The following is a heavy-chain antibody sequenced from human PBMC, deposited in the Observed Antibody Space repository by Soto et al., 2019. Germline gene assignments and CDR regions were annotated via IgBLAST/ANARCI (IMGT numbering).Heavy chain of an antibody. J-gene: IGHJ4*02. CDR3: ARVYYDILTGYPPQIDY. V-gene: IGHV5-10-1*01. CDR2: IDPSDSYT. CDR1: GYSFTGYW. D-gene: IGHD3-9*01. Sequence: LKISCTGSGYSFTGYWSSWVRQMPGKGLEWMGRIDPSDSYTNYSPSFQGHVTISADKSISTAYLQWSSLKASDTAMYYCARVYYDILTGYPPQIDYWGQGTLVTVSS.